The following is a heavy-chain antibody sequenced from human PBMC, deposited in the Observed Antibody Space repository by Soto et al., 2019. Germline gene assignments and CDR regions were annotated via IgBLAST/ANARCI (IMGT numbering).Heavy chain of an antibody. D-gene: IGHD7-27*01. CDR2: IYYTGST. CDR1: GGSINNQY. Sequence: QVHLQESGPGLVKTSETLSLTCTGSGGSINNQYWSWIRPPPGKGLEWIGYIYYTGSTNYNPSLESRVTMSVDTPKNRVSLNLTSLTAADTAIYYCARANWYSEYWGQGTLVTVSS. J-gene: IGHJ4*02. V-gene: IGHV4-59*11. CDR3: ARANWYSEY.